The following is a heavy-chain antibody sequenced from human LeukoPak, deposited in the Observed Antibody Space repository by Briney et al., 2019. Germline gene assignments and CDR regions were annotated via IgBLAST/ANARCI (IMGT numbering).Heavy chain of an antibody. CDR3: ARHDYGGNSGDY. CDR2: IGTSSSTI. Sequence: GESLRLSCAASGFTFSSYGMNWVRQTPGKGLEWVSYIGTSSSTIYYADSVKGRFTISRDSAKNSLYLQMNSLRDEDTAVYYCARHDYGGNSGDYWGQGTLVTVSS. CDR1: GFTFSSYG. J-gene: IGHJ4*02. D-gene: IGHD4-23*01. V-gene: IGHV3-48*02.